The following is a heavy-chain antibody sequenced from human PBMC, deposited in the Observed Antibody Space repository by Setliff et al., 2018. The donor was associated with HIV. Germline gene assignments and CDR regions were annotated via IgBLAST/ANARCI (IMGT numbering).Heavy chain of an antibody. D-gene: IGHD1-20*01. V-gene: IGHV3-30*02. J-gene: IGHJ6*03. CDR1: GLTFSRYG. CDR3: AKSFNSGPTNWNIDV. Sequence: GGSLRLSCAVSGLTFSRYGFHRVRQVPGKGLDWVTFIQYDESNKYYGDSVRGRFTISRDNSKNTLYLQMNSLRSEDTAVYFCAKSFNSGPTNWNIDVWGTGTTVTVSS. CDR2: IQYDESNK.